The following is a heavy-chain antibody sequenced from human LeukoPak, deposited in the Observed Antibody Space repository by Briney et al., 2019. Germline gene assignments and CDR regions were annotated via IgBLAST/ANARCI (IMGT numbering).Heavy chain of an antibody. D-gene: IGHD3-3*01. V-gene: IGHV4-59*08. CDR3: ARMYYDFWSGYPYGMDV. CDR2: IYYSGST. J-gene: IGHJ6*02. Sequence: SETLSLTCTVSGGSISSYYWSWIRQPPGKGLEWIGYIYYSGSTNYNPSLKSRVTIPVDTSKNQFSLKLSSVTAADTAVYYCARMYYDFWSGYPYGMDVWGQGTTVTASS. CDR1: GGSISSYY.